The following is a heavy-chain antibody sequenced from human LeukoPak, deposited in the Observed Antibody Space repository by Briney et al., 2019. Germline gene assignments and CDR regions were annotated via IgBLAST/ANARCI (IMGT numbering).Heavy chain of an antibody. V-gene: IGHV4-4*07. CDR3: ARDQREAYDFWSGYFPMDV. CDR1: GGSISSYY. J-gene: IGHJ6*02. D-gene: IGHD3-3*01. Sequence: SETLSLTCTVSGGSISSYYWSWIRQPAGKGLEWIGRIYTSGSTNYNPSLKSRVTMSVDTSKNQFSLKLSSVTAADTAVYYCARDQREAYDFWSGYFPMDVWGQGTTVTVSS. CDR2: IYTSGST.